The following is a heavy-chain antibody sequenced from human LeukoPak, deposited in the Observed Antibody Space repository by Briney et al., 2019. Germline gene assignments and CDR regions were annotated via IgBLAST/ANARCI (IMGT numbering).Heavy chain of an antibody. Sequence: PGGSLRLSCAASGFSFSSYWMSWVRQAPGKGLEWVANIKQDGSEKYYVDSVKGRFTISRDNAKNSLYLQMNSLRAEDTAVYYCAREPVSGSYSLDYWGQGTLVTVSS. V-gene: IGHV3-7*01. D-gene: IGHD1-26*01. CDR2: IKQDGSEK. J-gene: IGHJ4*02. CDR1: GFSFSSYW. CDR3: AREPVSGSYSLDY.